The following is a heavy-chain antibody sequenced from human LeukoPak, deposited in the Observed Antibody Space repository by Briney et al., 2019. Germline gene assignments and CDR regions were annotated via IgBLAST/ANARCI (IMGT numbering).Heavy chain of an antibody. CDR2: ITSDGTST. V-gene: IGHV3-74*03. D-gene: IGHD1-20*01. CDR1: GFTFSITW. CDR3: ARLLAYNSGGEAFDH. Sequence: GGSLRLSCAASGFTFSITWMHWVRQPPGQGLVWVARITSDGTSTSYAESVKGRFTISRDNAKNTLYLQMNSLRAEDTAVYYCARLLAYNSGGEAFDHWGQGTLVTVSS. J-gene: IGHJ4*02.